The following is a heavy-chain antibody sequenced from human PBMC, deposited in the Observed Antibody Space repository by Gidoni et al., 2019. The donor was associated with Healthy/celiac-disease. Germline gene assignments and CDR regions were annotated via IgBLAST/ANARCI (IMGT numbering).Heavy chain of an antibody. CDR3: ARVYYDFWSGYWFDP. Sequence: QVQLVQSGAEVKKPGASVKVSCKASGYTFTGYYMHWVRQAPGQGLEWMGWINPNSGGTNYAQKFQGRVTMTRDTSISTAYMELSRLRSDDTAVYYCARVYYDFWSGYWFDPWGQGTLVTVSS. D-gene: IGHD3-3*01. CDR1: GYTFTGYY. J-gene: IGHJ5*02. V-gene: IGHV1-2*02. CDR2: INPNSGGT.